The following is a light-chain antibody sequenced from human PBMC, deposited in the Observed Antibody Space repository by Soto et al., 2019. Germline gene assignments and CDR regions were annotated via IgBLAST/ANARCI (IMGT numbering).Light chain of an antibody. CDR2: GAS. V-gene: IGKV3-15*01. CDR1: QSVSSN. Sequence: EIVFSHSPDTLSLSPGEGATLSCRASQSVSSNLAWYQQKPGQAPRLLIYGASTRATGIPARFSGSGSGTEFTLTISSLQSEDFAVYYCQQYNNGPPWTFGQGTKVDIK. CDR3: QQYNNGPPWT. J-gene: IGKJ1*01.